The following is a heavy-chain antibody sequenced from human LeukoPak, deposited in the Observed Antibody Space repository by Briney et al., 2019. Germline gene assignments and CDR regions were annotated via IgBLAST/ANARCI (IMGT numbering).Heavy chain of an antibody. J-gene: IGHJ4*02. CDR2: ISSNNRYI. Sequence: GGSLRLSCAASGFTFSTYSMNWVRQAPGRGLEWVSSISSNNRYIYYADSVKGRFTISRDNAKNSLYLQMNSLRAEDTAVYYCARRKTSGSYEKYYFDYWGQGTLVTVSS. CDR3: ARRKTSGSYEKYYFDY. CDR1: GFTFSTYS. V-gene: IGHV3-21*04. D-gene: IGHD1-26*01.